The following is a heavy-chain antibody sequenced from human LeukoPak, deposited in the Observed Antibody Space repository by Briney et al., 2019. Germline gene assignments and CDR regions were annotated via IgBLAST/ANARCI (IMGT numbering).Heavy chain of an antibody. V-gene: IGHV4-34*01. CDR1: GGSFSGYY. D-gene: IGHD2-15*01. J-gene: IGHJ6*02. CDR3: AREVVVAAPRYGMDV. Sequence: PSETLSLTCAVYGGSFSGYYWSWIRQPPGRGLEWIGEINHSGSTNYNPSLKSRVTISVDKSKNQFSLKLSSVTAADTAVYYCAREVVVAAPRYGMDVWGQGTTVTVSS. CDR2: INHSGST.